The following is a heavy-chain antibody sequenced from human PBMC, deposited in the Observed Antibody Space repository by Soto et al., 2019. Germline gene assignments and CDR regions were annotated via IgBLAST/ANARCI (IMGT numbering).Heavy chain of an antibody. CDR1: GFTFSGSA. D-gene: IGHD2-2*01. CDR3: TRLGCSSTSCYAGAYYYYGMDV. Sequence: EVQLVESGGGLVQPGGSLKLSCAASGFTFSGSAMHWVRQASGKGLEWVGRIRSKANSYATAYAASVKGRFTISRDDSKNTAYLQMNSLKTEETAVYYCTRLGCSSTSCYAGAYYYYGMDVWGQGTTVTVSS. J-gene: IGHJ6*02. CDR2: IRSKANSYAT. V-gene: IGHV3-73*02.